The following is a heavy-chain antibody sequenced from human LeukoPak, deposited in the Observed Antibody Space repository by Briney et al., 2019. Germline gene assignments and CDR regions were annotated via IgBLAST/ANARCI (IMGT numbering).Heavy chain of an antibody. CDR1: GGSISSYY. J-gene: IGHJ6*03. CDR2: IYYSGST. Sequence: SETLSLTCTVSGGSISSYYWSWIRQPPGKGLEWIGYIYYSGSTNYNPSLKSRVTISVDTSKNQFSLKLSSVTAADTAVYYCARRGYPVYYYYMDAWGKGTTVTISS. CDR3: ARRGYPVYYYYMDA. V-gene: IGHV4-59*01. D-gene: IGHD5-12*01.